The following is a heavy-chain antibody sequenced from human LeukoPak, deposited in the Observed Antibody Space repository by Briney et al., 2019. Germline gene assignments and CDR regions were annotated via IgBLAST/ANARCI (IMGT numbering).Heavy chain of an antibody. CDR1: GDSISTYY. D-gene: IGHD2-8*02. J-gene: IGHJ6*03. V-gene: IGHV4-59*01. CDR3: AREHGSWSDRYYFFVDV. Sequence: NPSETLSLTCSVSGDSISTYYWSWIRQAPGKGLEWIGHVSYNGRTNYNPSLKSLAALSLDTSQSHFSLILKSMTPADTAIYYCAREHGSWSDRYYFFVDVWGKGTTVTVSS. CDR2: VSYNGRT.